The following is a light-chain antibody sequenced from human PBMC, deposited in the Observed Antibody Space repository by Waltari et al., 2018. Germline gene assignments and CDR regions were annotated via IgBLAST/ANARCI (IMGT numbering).Light chain of an antibody. CDR2: DAS. Sequence: EIVLTQSPAILSFSPGERATLSCRASQSVGTYLAWYQQRPGQSPRLLIYDASYRATGIPGRFSGSGSETDFTLTISSLQPEDFAVYYCQQRRSWPLTFGGGTRVQI. J-gene: IGKJ4*01. V-gene: IGKV3-11*01. CDR3: QQRRSWPLT. CDR1: QSVGTY.